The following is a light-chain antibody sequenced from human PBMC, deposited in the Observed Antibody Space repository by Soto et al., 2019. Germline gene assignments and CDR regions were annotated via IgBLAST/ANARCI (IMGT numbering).Light chain of an antibody. J-gene: IGLJ2*01. CDR1: SSDIGASTY. Sequence: QSALTQPASVSGSPGQSITIPCTGTSSDIGASTYVSWYQHHPGKAPKLIIYDVKSRPSGISGRFSGSTSGDTASLTISRLQAQDEADYYCSSYTLPGTVAFGGGTKFTVL. CDR2: DVK. CDR3: SSYTLPGTVA. V-gene: IGLV2-14*01.